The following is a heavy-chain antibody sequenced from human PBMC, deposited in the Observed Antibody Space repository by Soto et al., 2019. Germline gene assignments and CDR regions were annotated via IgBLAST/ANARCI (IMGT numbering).Heavy chain of an antibody. V-gene: IGHV4-4*02. J-gene: IGHJ4*02. CDR3: ARVGDLLRYFDY. Sequence: SETLSLTCAVSSGSISSSNWWSWVRQPPGKGLEWIGEIYHSGSTNYNPSLKSRVTISVDKSKNQFSLKLSSVTAADTAVYYCARVGDLLRYFDYWGQGTLVTVSS. D-gene: IGHD3-16*01. CDR1: SGSISSSNW. CDR2: IYHSGST.